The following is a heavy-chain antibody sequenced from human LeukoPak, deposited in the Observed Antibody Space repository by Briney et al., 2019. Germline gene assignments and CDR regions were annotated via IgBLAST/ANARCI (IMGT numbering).Heavy chain of an antibody. Sequence: GGSLRLSCVVSGFTFSYYGMHWVRQAPGKGLEWVSYISSSGSTIYYADSVKGRFTISRDNAKNSLYLQMNSLRVEDTAVYYCATNLDYGDSDYWYFDLWGRGTLVTVSS. V-gene: IGHV3-48*04. D-gene: IGHD4-17*01. J-gene: IGHJ2*01. CDR2: ISSSGSTI. CDR1: GFTFSYYG. CDR3: ATNLDYGDSDYWYFDL.